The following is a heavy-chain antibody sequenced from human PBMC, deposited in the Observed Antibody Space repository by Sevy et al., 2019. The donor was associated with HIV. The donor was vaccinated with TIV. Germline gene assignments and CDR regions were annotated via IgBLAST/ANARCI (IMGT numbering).Heavy chain of an antibody. V-gene: IGHV3-74*01. CDR2: INSDGSST. D-gene: IGHD1-26*01. J-gene: IGHJ6*03. CDR1: GFTFDSYW. Sequence: GGSLGLSCVASGFTFDSYWMHWVRQAPGKGLVWVSRINSDGSSTPYADSVKGRFTISRDNAKNTLYLQLNRLGAEDTAMYYCTRGDPIVPPAGYYYHMDVWGKGTTVTVSS. CDR3: TRGDPIVPPAGYYYHMDV.